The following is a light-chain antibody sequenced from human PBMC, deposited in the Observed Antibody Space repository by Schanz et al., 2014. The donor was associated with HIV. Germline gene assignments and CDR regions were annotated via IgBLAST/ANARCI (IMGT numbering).Light chain of an antibody. V-gene: IGLV1-40*01. CDR2: ANT. CDR3: QSFDSSLSAVV. Sequence: QSVLTQPPSVSGAPGQRVTISCTGTRSNIGTGFDVHWYQLLPGTAPKVLIFANTHRPSGVPDRFSGSKSGTSASLAITGLQAEDEADYYCQSFDSSLSAVVFGGGTRGHRP. CDR1: RSNIGTGFD. J-gene: IGLJ2*01.